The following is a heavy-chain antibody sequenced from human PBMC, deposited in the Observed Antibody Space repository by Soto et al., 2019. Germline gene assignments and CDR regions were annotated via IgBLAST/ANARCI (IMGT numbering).Heavy chain of an antibody. CDR3: ARGLDTAMVTNFDY. J-gene: IGHJ4*02. D-gene: IGHD5-18*01. CDR1: GGSFSGYY. V-gene: IGHV4-34*01. Sequence: TSETRSLTCAVYGGSFSGYYWSWIRQPPGKGLEWIGEINHSGSTNYNPSLKSRVTISVDTSKNQFSLKLSPVTAADTAVYYCARGLDTAMVTNFDYWGQGTLVTVSS. CDR2: INHSGST.